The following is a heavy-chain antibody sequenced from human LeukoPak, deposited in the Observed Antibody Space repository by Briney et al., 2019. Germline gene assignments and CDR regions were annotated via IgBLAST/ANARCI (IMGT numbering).Heavy chain of an antibody. J-gene: IGHJ4*02. CDR2: IYYSGST. CDR1: GGSISSSSYS. CDR3: ARQSVGFGEFNFDY. Sequence: PSETLSLTCTVSGGSISSSSYSWGWIRQPPGKGLEWIGTIYYSGSTYYKPSLKSRVTISVDTSKNQFSLNLSSVTAADTAVYYCARQSVGFGEFNFDYWGQGTLVTVSS. V-gene: IGHV4-39*01. D-gene: IGHD3-10*01.